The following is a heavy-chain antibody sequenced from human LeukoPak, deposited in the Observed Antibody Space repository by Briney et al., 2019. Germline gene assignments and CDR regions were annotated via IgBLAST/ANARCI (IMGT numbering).Heavy chain of an antibody. CDR2: IIPIFGTA. CDR3: ARSPGGGTFRHCSSTSCFWFDP. D-gene: IGHD2-2*01. Sequence: SVKVSCKASGGTFSSYAISWVRQAPGQGLEWMGGIIPIFGTANYAQKFQGRVTITADESTSTAYMELSSLRSEDTAVYYCARSPGGGTFRHCSSTSCFWFDPWGQGTLVTVSS. J-gene: IGHJ5*02. CDR1: GGTFSSYA. V-gene: IGHV1-69*13.